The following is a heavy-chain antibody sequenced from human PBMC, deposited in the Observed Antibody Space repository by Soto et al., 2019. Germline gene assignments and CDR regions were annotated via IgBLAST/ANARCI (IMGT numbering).Heavy chain of an antibody. D-gene: IGHD3-16*02. CDR2: INAGNGNT. CDR1: GYPFAGYV. CDR3: ARNTYDYVWGSYRPPPPYYFDY. J-gene: IGHJ4*02. V-gene: IGHV1-3*01. Sequence: ASLKVSCGASGYPFAGYVIHWAGQAPVQRFELLGWINAGNGNTKYSQKFQGRVTITRDTSASTAYMELSSLRSEDTAVYYCARNTYDYVWGSYRPPPPYYFDYWGQGTLVTVSS.